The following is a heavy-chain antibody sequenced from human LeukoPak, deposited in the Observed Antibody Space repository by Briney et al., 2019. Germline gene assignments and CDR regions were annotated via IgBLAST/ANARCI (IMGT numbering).Heavy chain of an antibody. J-gene: IGHJ4*02. CDR1: GGSISSGLHY. D-gene: IGHD4-11*01. CDR3: ASLRERSYYARGFDY. V-gene: IGHV4-61*02. Sequence: SETLSLTCTVSGGSISSGLHYWSWIRQSAGKGLEWIGRFYISGSTDYNPALKGRVTISVDTSKNQFSLRLTSVTAADTALYYCASLRERSYYARGFDYWGQGTLVTVSS. CDR2: FYISGST.